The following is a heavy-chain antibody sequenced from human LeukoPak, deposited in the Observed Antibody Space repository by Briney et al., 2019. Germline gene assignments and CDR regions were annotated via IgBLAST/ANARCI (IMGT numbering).Heavy chain of an antibody. CDR2: ISNDGNDK. V-gene: IGHV3-30*03. CDR3: ARDSGSSFFDY. Sequence: GRSLRLSCAASGFTFRNYRMHWVRQSPGEGLQWVALISNDGNDKYYADSVKGRFTISRDNSKNTLYLQMNSLRAEDTAVYYCARDSGSSFFDYWGQGALVTVSS. J-gene: IGHJ4*02. D-gene: IGHD1-26*01. CDR1: GFTFRNYR.